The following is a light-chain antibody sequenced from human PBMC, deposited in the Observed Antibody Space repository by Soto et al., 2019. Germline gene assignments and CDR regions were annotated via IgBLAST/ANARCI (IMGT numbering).Light chain of an antibody. V-gene: IGKV1-5*01. J-gene: IGKJ1*01. CDR2: DAS. CDR3: QQYKTYSS. CDR1: QTISVW. Sequence: QMTQSPSTLSASLGDRVTITCRASQTISVWLAWYQQQPGKAPKLLISDASTLEGGVQSRFSGSGSGTEFTLTISSLQPDDFATYFCQQYKTYSSCGQGTKVDIK.